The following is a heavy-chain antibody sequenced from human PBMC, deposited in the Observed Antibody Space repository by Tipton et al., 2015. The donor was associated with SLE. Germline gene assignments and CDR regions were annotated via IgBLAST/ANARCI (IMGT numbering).Heavy chain of an antibody. J-gene: IGHJ4*02. V-gene: IGHV3-7*01. Sequence: QLVQSGGGLVQPGGSLRLSCGASEFTFTKNWMSWVRQAPGKGLEWVANINEDGSERDHVDSVKGRFTVSRDNAKNLLYLQMNSLRPEDTAVYYCARTFRRYGDFGYWGQGTLVTVS. CDR2: INEDGSER. D-gene: IGHD4-17*01. CDR1: EFTFTKNW. CDR3: ARTFRRYGDFGY.